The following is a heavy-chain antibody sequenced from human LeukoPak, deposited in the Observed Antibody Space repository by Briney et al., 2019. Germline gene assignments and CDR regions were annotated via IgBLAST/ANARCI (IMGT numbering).Heavy chain of an antibody. V-gene: IGHV4-59*08. CDR1: GGSISSYY. CDR3: ARAVSGRFDY. D-gene: IGHD6-19*01. Sequence: PSETLSLTCTVSGGSISSYYWSWIRQPPGKGLEWTGYIYYSGSTNYNPSLKSRVTISVDTSKNQFSLKLSSVTAADTAMYYCARAVSGRFDYWGQGTLVTVSS. CDR2: IYYSGST. J-gene: IGHJ4*02.